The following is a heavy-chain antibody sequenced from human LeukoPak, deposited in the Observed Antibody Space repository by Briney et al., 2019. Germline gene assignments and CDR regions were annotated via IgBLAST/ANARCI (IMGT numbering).Heavy chain of an antibody. CDR1: GFTFSIHG. Sequence: GGSLRLSCAASGFTFSIHGMNWVRQGPGKGLEWVSGIIGSGDRTYYADSVKGRFTISRDNSKNTVYLQMNSLRAEDTAVYYCARDLSLIALTDWGQGTLVTVSS. CDR3: ARDLSLIALTD. J-gene: IGHJ4*02. D-gene: IGHD3-22*01. CDR2: IIGSGDRT. V-gene: IGHV3-23*01.